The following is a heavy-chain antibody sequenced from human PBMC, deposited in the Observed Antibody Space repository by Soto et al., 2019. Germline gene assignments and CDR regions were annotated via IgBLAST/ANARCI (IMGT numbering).Heavy chain of an antibody. CDR1: GFTFSRYG. CDR2: TSHDGTNK. J-gene: IGHJ6*02. V-gene: IGHV3-30*18. D-gene: IGHD5-12*01. CDR3: AKETVATIRPTRIYYYYGLDV. Sequence: QVQLVESGGGVVQPGRSLRLSCATSGFTFSRYGIHWVRQAPGKGLEWVAVTSHDGTNKYYTDSVKGRFIISRDNSKNTLYLEMNSLRAEDTALYYCAKETVATIRPTRIYYYYGLDVWGQGTTVSVSS.